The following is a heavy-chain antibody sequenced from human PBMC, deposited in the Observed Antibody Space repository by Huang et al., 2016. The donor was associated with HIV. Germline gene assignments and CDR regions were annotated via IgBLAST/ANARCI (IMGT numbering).Heavy chain of an antibody. CDR3: ARFGSYYYGSGSYLDAFDI. D-gene: IGHD3-10*01. V-gene: IGHV3-48*01. CDR2: ITSSVGSI. Sequence: EVQLMESGGGLVQPGGSLRLSCAASGFTFSTYNMKWVRQAPGKVLEWVSYITSSVGSIYYTASVKGRFTISRDNAKNSLYLQMNSLRAEDMAVYYCARFGSYYYGSGSYLDAFDIWGQGTMVTVSS. CDR1: GFTFSTYN. J-gene: IGHJ3*02.